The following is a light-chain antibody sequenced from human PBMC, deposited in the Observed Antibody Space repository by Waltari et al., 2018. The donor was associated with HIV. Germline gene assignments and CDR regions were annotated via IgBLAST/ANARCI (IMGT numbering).Light chain of an antibody. CDR1: SSDVGGYKD. J-gene: IGLJ3*02. Sequence: QSALTQPASVSGSPGPSSTISCTGTSSDVGGYKDVSWYQQHPGKAPKLLIYEVSHRPSGVSTRFSGSKSGNTASLTISGLQAEDEADYYCNSYISTTTVMFGGGTKLTVL. CDR3: NSYISTTTVM. V-gene: IGLV2-14*01. CDR2: EVS.